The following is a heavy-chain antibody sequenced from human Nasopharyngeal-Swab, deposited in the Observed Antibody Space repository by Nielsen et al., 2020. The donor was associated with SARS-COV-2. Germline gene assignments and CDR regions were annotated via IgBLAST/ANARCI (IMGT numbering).Heavy chain of an antibody. Sequence: WIRQPPGKGLEWSGYIYYSGSTYYNPSLKSRDTISVDTSKNQCGLQLSSVTAADTAVYYCARVSRHHYMDVWGKGTTVTVSS. CDR2: IYYSGST. V-gene: IGHV4-31*02. J-gene: IGHJ6*03. CDR3: ARVSRHHYMDV.